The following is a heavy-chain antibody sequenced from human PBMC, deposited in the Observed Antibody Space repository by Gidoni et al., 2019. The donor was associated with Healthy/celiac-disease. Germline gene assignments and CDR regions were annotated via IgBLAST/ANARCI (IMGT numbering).Heavy chain of an antibody. Sequence: DVQLVESGGGLVPPGGSLGLSCAASGFTFSRYSMNWVLQAPGKGLERVSYISSSSSTIYYAASVKGRFTISRDNAKNSLYLHMNSLRAEETAVYYCARGDYYVYWGQGTLVTVSS. J-gene: IGHJ4*02. CDR1: GFTFSRYS. V-gene: IGHV3-48*01. CDR3: ARGDYYVY. CDR2: ISSSSSTI.